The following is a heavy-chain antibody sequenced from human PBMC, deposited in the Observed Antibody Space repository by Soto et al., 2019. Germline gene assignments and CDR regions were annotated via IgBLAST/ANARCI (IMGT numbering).Heavy chain of an antibody. D-gene: IGHD4-17*01. CDR2: IYYSGST. J-gene: IGHJ4*02. V-gene: IGHV4-31*03. CDR3: ARDLGDYGGNSGGRYFDY. CDR1: GGSISSGGYY. Sequence: SETLSLTCTVSGGSISSGGYYWSWIRQHPGKGLEWIGYIYYSGSTYYNPSLKSRVTISVDTSKNQFSLKLSSVTAADTAVYYCARDLGDYGGNSGGRYFDYWGQGTLVTVS.